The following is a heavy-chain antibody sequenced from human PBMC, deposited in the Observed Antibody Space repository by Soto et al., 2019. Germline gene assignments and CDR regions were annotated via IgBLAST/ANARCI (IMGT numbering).Heavy chain of an antibody. CDR1: GYTFTSYD. CDR3: ARQVLLWFGLGYYYYMDV. D-gene: IGHD3-10*01. J-gene: IGHJ6*03. V-gene: IGHV1-8*01. Sequence: QVQLVQSGAEVKKPGASVKVSCKASGYTFTSYDINWVRQATGQGLEWMGWMNPNSGNTGYAQTFQGRVNMTRNTSISPAYMELSSLRSEDTAVYYCARQVLLWFGLGYYYYMDVWGKGTTVTVSS. CDR2: MNPNSGNT.